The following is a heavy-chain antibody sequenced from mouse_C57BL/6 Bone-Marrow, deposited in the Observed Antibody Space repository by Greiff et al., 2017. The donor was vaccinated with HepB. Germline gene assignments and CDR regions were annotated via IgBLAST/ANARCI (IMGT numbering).Heavy chain of an antibody. CDR3: ARDRGGRGYFDV. Sequence: EVQLQQSGPVLVKPGASVKMSCKASGYTFTDYYMNWVKQSHGKSLEWIGVINPYNGGTSYNQKFKGKATLTVDKSSSTAYMELNSLTSEDSAVYYCARDRGGRGYFDVWGTGTTVTVSS. CDR1: GYTFTDYY. CDR2: INPYNGGT. D-gene: IGHD1-1*01. J-gene: IGHJ1*03. V-gene: IGHV1-19*01.